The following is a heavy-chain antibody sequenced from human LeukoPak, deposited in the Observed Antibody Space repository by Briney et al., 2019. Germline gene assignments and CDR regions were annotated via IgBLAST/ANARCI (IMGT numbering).Heavy chain of an antibody. V-gene: IGHV4-30-2*01. D-gene: IGHD5-12*01. CDR3: ARTSPGGYDYNY. CDR1: GGSISSGGYS. Sequence: SQTLSLTCAVSGGSISSGGYSWSWIRQPPGKGLEWIGYIYHSGSTNYNPSLKSRVTISVDKSKNQFSLKLSSVTAADTAVYYCARTSPGGYDYNYWGQGTLVTVSS. CDR2: IYHSGST. J-gene: IGHJ4*02.